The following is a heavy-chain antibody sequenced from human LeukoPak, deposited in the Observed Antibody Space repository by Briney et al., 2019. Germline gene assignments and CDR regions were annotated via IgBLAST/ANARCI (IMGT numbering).Heavy chain of an antibody. CDR3: ARRNPYYDFWSGYFSYFDY. CDR1: GGSISSSSYY. Sequence: PSETLSPTCTVSGGSISSSSYYWCWIRQPQGKGLEWFGSIYYSRSTYDNPSLKSRVTISVDTSKNQFSLKLSSVTAADTAVYYCARRNPYYDFWSGYFSYFDYWGQGTLVTVSS. CDR2: IYYSRST. D-gene: IGHD3-3*01. J-gene: IGHJ4*02. V-gene: IGHV4-39*01.